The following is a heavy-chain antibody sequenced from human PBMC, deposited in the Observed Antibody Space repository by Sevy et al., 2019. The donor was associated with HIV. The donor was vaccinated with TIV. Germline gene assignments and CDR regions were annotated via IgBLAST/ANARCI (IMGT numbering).Heavy chain of an antibody. D-gene: IGHD3-16*02. J-gene: IGHJ4*02. CDR1: GFTVSSNY. Sequence: GGSLRLSCAASGFTVSSNYMSRVRQAPGKGLEWVSVIYSGGSTYYADSVKGRFTISRDNSKNTLYLQMNSLRAEDTAVYYCASIVEMASSLADYWGQGTLVTVSS. CDR2: IYSGGST. V-gene: IGHV3-53*01. CDR3: ASIVEMASSLADY.